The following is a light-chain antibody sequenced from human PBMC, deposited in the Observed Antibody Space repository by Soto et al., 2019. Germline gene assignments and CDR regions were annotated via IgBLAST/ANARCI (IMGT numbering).Light chain of an antibody. CDR3: QQLYSFPLP. CDR1: QTISSW. J-gene: IGKJ4*01. CDR2: DAS. V-gene: IGKV1-5*01. Sequence: DIQMTQSPSTLSGSVGDRVTITCRASQTISSWLAWYQQKPGKAPKLLMYDASTLQSGVPSRFSGSGSGTEFTLTISSLQPEDFATYYCQQLYSFPLPFRGATKVDIK.